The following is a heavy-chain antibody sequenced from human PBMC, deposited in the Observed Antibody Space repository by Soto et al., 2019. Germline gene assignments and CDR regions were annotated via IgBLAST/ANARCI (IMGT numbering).Heavy chain of an antibody. V-gene: IGHV1-18*01. D-gene: IGHD3-3*01. Sequence: ASVKVSCKASGYTFTSYGISWVRQAPGQGLEWMGWISAYNGNTNYAQKLQGRVTMTTDTSTSTAYMELRSLRSDDTAVYYCAKYDFWSGYPNWFGPWGQGTLVTVSS. CDR1: GYTFTSYG. J-gene: IGHJ5*02. CDR2: ISAYNGNT. CDR3: AKYDFWSGYPNWFGP.